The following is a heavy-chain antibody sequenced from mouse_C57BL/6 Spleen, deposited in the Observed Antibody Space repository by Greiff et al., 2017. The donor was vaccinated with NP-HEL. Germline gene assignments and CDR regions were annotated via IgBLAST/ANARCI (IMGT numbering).Heavy chain of an antibody. V-gene: IGHV1-59*01. J-gene: IGHJ1*03. D-gene: IGHD1-1*01. CDR2: IDPSDSYT. CDR3: ARNNYGSSYKYFDV. CDR1: GYTFTSYW. Sequence: QVHLHHPLAELVRPGTSVKLSCKASGYTFTSYWMHWVKQRPGQGLEWIGVIDPSDSYTNYNQKFKGKATLTVDTSSSTAYMQLSSLTSEDSAVYYCARNNYGSSYKYFDVWGTGTTVTVSS.